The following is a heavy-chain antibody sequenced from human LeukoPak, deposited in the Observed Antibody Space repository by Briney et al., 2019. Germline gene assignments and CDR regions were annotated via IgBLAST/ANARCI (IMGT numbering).Heavy chain of an antibody. CDR1: GFSLSRNG. CDR3: AGGQGWHFDL. Sequence: GGSLRLSCATSGFSLSRNGMHWVRQAPGQGLEWVAFILSDGSYEYYADPVKGRFTISRDNAKLYLQMNSLRAEDTAVYYCAGGQGWHFDLWGLGTLITVSS. J-gene: IGHJ2*01. V-gene: IGHV3-30*02. CDR2: ILSDGSYE. D-gene: IGHD2-15*01.